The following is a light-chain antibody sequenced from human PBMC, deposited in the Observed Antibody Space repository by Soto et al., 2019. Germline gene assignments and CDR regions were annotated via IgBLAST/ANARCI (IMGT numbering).Light chain of an antibody. CDR2: DVS. V-gene: IGLV2-14*01. CDR3: SSYTSSSTTV. J-gene: IGLJ1*01. CDR1: SSDVGGYNY. Sequence: QSVLTQPASVSGSPGQSITISCTGTSSDVGGYNYVSWYQQHPGKAPKLMIYDVSNRPSGVSNRFSGSKSGNTASLTISGLQAEDEADYYCSSYTSSSTTVFGTRTKHTVL.